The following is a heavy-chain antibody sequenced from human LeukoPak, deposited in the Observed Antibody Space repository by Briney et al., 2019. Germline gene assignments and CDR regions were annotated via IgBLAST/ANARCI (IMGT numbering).Heavy chain of an antibody. D-gene: IGHD6-19*01. J-gene: IGHJ6*03. CDR1: GYTFTSYD. CDR3: ARGEIEALFFSSGYSSGWSTYYMDV. CDR2: MNPNSGNT. Sequence: ASVKVSCKASGYTFTSYDINWVRQATGQGLEWMGWMNPNSGNTGYAQKFQGRVTITRNTSISTAYMELSSLRSEDTAVYYCARGEIEALFFSSGYSSGWSTYYMDVWGKGTTVSASS. V-gene: IGHV1-8*03.